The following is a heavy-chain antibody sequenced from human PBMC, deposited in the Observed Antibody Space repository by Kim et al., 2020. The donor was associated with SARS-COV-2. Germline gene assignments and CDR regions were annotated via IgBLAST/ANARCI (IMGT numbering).Heavy chain of an antibody. CDR1: GFIFSHYW. J-gene: IGHJ4*02. Sequence: GGSLRLSCEGSGFIFSHYWLHWVRQAPGKGLEWVSRISSDGSFTGCADSVKGRFTISRDNAKNTLYLQMNSLRAEDTAVYYCAHCGFDWLLSLWGQGTLVTVSS. D-gene: IGHD3-9*01. V-gene: IGHV3-74*01. CDR2: ISSDGSFT. CDR3: AHCGFDWLLSL.